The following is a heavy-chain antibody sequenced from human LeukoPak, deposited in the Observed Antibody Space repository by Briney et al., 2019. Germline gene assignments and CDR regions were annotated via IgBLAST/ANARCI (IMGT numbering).Heavy chain of an antibody. CDR2: ISSSSSYI. J-gene: IGHJ6*02. CDR1: GFTFSSYS. D-gene: IGHD3-9*01. CDR3: ARDAVDILTGYYKVGYYGMDV. V-gene: IGHV3-21*01. Sequence: GGSLRLSCAASGFTFSSYSMNWVRQAPGKGLEWVSSISSSSSYIYYADSVKGRFTISRDNAKNSLYLQMNSLRAEDTAVYYCARDAVDILTGYYKVGYYGMDVWGQGTTVTVSS.